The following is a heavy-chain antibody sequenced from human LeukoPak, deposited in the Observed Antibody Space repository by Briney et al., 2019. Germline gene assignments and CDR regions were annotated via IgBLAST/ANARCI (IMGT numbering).Heavy chain of an antibody. D-gene: IGHD3-16*02. V-gene: IGHV3-30*02. Sequence: GGSLRLSCTASGFIFSNYGIHWVRQAPGKGLEWVAFIESEERNKHYAESVKGRFTISRDNSRNTLYLQMSSLRPEDTAVYYCTKGISTEDYRFFFWGQGALVTVSS. CDR3: TKGISTEDYRFFF. CDR1: GFIFSNYG. CDR2: IESEERNK. J-gene: IGHJ4*02.